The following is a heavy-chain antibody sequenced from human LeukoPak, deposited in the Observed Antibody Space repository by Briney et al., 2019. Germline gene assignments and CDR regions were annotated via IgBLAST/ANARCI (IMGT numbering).Heavy chain of an antibody. CDR1: GGSFSDYY. CDR3: ARGRFSVYYFDY. CDR2: IIHSGAT. Sequence: SETLSLTCGASGGSFSDYYWGWIRQPPGKGLEWIGEIIHSGATSSNPSLKSRVTISMDPSKNQFSLKLSSVTAADTAVYYCARGRFSVYYFDYWGQGSLVTVSS. J-gene: IGHJ4*02. V-gene: IGHV4-34*01. D-gene: IGHD3-3*02.